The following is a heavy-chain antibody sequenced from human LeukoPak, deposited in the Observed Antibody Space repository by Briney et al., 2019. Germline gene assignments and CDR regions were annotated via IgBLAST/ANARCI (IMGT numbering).Heavy chain of an antibody. V-gene: IGHV4-39*07. CDR3: VRDLSNYYESSGAFDI. D-gene: IGHD3-22*01. CDR2: IYYSGFT. CDR1: GGSITTNSYY. Sequence: PSETLSLTCTVSGGSITTNSYYWVWIRQSPGKGLEWIASIYYSGFTYYNPSLKSRVTTSVDKSKNKFSLKLSSVTAADTAVYYCVRDLSNYYESSGAFDIWGPGTMVTVSP. J-gene: IGHJ3*02.